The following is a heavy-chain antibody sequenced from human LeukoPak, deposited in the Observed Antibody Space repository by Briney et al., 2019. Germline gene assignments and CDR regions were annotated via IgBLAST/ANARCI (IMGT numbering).Heavy chain of an antibody. CDR1: GFTFNTYA. CDR2: ISARGDMT. CDR3: AKGYCSGGSCYLGAFDI. V-gene: IGHV3-23*01. D-gene: IGHD2-15*01. Sequence: GGSLRLSCAASGFTFNTYAMNWVRQAPGKGLEWVSVISARGDMTYYADSVKGRFTISRDNSKNTLYLQMNSLRAEDTAVYYCAKGYCSGGSCYLGAFDIWGQGTMVTVSS. J-gene: IGHJ3*02.